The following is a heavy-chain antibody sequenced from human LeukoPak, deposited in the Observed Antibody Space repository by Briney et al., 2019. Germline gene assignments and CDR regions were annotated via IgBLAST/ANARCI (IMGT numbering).Heavy chain of an antibody. D-gene: IGHD3-16*01. Sequence: GGALRLSCAASGFTFSSYSMNWVRPAPGRGLEWVSAISGSGGTTYYADSVKGRFTISRDNTKNTLYLQMNSLRAEDTALYYCAKDWGRWGQGTTVTVSS. V-gene: IGHV3-23*01. J-gene: IGHJ6*02. CDR3: AKDWGR. CDR1: GFTFSSYS. CDR2: ISGSGGTT.